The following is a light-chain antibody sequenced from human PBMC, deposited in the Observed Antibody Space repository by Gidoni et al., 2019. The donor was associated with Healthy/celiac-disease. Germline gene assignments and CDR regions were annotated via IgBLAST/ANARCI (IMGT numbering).Light chain of an antibody. CDR1: QDISNY. CDR2: DSS. Sequence: DIQLTQSPSSLSASVGDRVTITCQASQDISNYLNWYQQTPGKAPKRLIYDSSNLETGVPSRFRGSGCGTDFTFTISSLQPEDIATYYCEQYDNLPVTFGGXTKVEI. CDR3: EQYDNLPVT. J-gene: IGKJ4*01. V-gene: IGKV1-33*01.